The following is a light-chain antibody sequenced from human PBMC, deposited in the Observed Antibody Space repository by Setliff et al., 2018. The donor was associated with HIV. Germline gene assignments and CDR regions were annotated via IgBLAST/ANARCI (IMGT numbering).Light chain of an antibody. V-gene: IGLV2-8*01. CDR2: EAS. CDR1: GSDVDFFKY. Sequence: QSALTQPPSASGSPGQSVTISCTGSGSDVDFFKYVSWYQRHPDKAPKLILYEASKRPSGVPDRFSGSKSGNTASLTVSGLQADDEAEYYCSSYAGGDIVVFGTGTKGTV. CDR3: SSYAGGDIVV. J-gene: IGLJ1*01.